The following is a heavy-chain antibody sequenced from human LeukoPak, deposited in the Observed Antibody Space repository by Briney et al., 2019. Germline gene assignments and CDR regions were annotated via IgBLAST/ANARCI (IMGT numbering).Heavy chain of an antibody. Sequence: ASVKVSCKASGYTFTSYGISWVRQAPGQGLEWMGWISAYNGNTNYAQKLQGRVTMTTDTSTSTAYMELRSLRSDDTAVCYCARWVGGVIVNKNLQERGWFDPWGQGTLVTVSS. CDR2: ISAYNGNT. CDR3: ARWVGGVIVNKNLQERGWFDP. V-gene: IGHV1-18*01. CDR1: GYTFTSYG. D-gene: IGHD3-16*02. J-gene: IGHJ5*02.